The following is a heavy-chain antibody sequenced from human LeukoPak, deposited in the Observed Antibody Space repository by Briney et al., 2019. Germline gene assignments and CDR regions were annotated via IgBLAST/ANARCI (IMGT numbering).Heavy chain of an antibody. CDR2: ISSSSSYI. V-gene: IGHV3-21*01. CDR3: ARDLLNWNYRGWFDP. Sequence: GGSLRLSCAASGFTFSSYSMNWVRQAPGKGLEWVSSISSSSSYIYYADSVKGRFTISRDNAKSSLYLQMNSLRAEDTAVYYCARDLLNWNYRGWFDPWGQGTLVTVSS. J-gene: IGHJ5*02. CDR1: GFTFSSYS. D-gene: IGHD1-7*01.